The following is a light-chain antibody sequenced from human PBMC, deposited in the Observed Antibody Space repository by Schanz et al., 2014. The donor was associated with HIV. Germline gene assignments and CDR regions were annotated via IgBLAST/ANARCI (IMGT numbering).Light chain of an antibody. CDR3: QQYAVSSWT. J-gene: IGKJ1*01. V-gene: IGKV1-5*01. CDR2: AAS. Sequence: DIQMTQSPPTLAASVGDRVTLTCRASQNIGNWLAWYQQKPGKAPKLLIYAASTLQSGVPSRFSGSGTGTDFTLTISCLQSEDFATYYCQQYAVSSWTFGLGTRV. CDR1: QNIGNW.